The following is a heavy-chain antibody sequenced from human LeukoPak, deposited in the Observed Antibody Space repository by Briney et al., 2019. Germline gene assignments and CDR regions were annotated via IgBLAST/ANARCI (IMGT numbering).Heavy chain of an antibody. CDR2: ISYDGSNK. CDR1: GFTFSSYA. Sequence: GGSLRLSCAASGFTFSSYAMHWVRQAPGKGLEWVAVISYDGSNKYYADSVKGRFTISRDNSKNTLYLQMNSLRAEDTAVYYCARRQYSSSWYYYYYGMDVWGKGTTVTVSS. D-gene: IGHD6-13*01. J-gene: IGHJ6*04. CDR3: ARRQYSSSWYYYYYGMDV. V-gene: IGHV3-30*04.